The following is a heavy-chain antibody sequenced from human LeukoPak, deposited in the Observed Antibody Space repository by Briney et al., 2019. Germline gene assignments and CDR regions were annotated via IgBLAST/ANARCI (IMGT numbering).Heavy chain of an antibody. J-gene: IGHJ4*02. Sequence: ASVKVSCKASGYTFTGYYMHWVRQAPGQGLEWMGWISPNSGDTNYAQKFQGRVTMTRDTSSSTAYMDLSRLRSDDTAVYYCARDGVGSRTTFDYWGQGSLVTVSS. D-gene: IGHD1-26*01. CDR3: ARDGVGSRTTFDY. V-gene: IGHV1-2*02. CDR1: GYTFTGYY. CDR2: ISPNSGDT.